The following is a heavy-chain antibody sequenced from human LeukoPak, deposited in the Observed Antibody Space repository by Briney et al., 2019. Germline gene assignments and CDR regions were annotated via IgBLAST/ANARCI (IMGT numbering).Heavy chain of an antibody. D-gene: IGHD1-26*01. Sequence: PSQTLSLTCTVSGGSISSGSYYWSWIRQPAGKGLEWIGRIYTSGSTNYNPSLKSRVTISVDTSKNQFSLKLSSVTAADTAVYYCAREVGATIHDGYFDYWGQGTLVTVSS. CDR2: IYTSGST. V-gene: IGHV4-61*02. J-gene: IGHJ4*02. CDR3: AREVGATIHDGYFDY. CDR1: GGSISSGSYY.